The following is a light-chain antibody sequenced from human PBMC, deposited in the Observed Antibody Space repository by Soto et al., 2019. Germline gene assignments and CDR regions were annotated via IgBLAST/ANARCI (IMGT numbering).Light chain of an antibody. V-gene: IGLV2-14*01. J-gene: IGLJ1*01. CDR2: EVS. Sequence: SALTQPASVSGSPGQSITISCTGTSSDVGNNNHVSWYQHHPGKAPKLMIYEVSYRPSGVSNRFSASKSGYTASLTISGLQAEDEADYYCNSQTRSGIRVFGTGTKLTVL. CDR1: SSDVGNNNH. CDR3: NSQTRSGIRV.